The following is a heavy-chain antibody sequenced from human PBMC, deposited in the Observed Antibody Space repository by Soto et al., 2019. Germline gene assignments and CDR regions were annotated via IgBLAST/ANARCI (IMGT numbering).Heavy chain of an antibody. Sequence: QTLSLTCTVSGGSISSGGYYWSWIRQHPGKGLEWIGYIYYSGSTYYNPSLKSRVTISVDTSKNQFSLKLSSVTAADTAVYYCARGMMDCSSTSCYKDAFDIWGQGTMVTVSS. CDR2: IYYSGST. CDR1: GGSISSGGYY. CDR3: ARGMMDCSSTSCYKDAFDI. J-gene: IGHJ3*02. V-gene: IGHV4-31*03. D-gene: IGHD2-2*02.